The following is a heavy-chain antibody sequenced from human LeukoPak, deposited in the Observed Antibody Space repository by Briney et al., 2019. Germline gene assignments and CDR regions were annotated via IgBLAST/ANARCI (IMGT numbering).Heavy chain of an antibody. CDR3: PSSKEGYDYGHY. Sequence: VASVKLSCKASGGTFSSYAISWVRQAPGQGLEWMGRIIPILGIANYAQKFQGRVTITADNSTSTAYMELGSLRSQAPAVYSCPSSKEGYDYGHYWGQGTLVTVSP. V-gene: IGHV1-69*04. CDR1: GGTFSSYA. J-gene: IGHJ4*02. D-gene: IGHD4-17*01. CDR2: IIPILGIA.